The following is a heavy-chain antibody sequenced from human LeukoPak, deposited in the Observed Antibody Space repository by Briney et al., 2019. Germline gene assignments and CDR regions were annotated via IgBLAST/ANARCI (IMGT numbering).Heavy chain of an antibody. J-gene: IGHJ4*02. D-gene: IGHD6-6*01. Sequence: SETLSLTCAVYGGSFSGYYWSWIRQPPGKGLEWIGEINHSGSTNYNPSLKSRVTISVDTSKNQFSLKLSSVTAADTAVYYCARDVGYSSSSGAFDYWGQGTLVTVSS. CDR2: INHSGST. V-gene: IGHV4-34*01. CDR3: ARDVGYSSSSGAFDY. CDR1: GGSFSGYY.